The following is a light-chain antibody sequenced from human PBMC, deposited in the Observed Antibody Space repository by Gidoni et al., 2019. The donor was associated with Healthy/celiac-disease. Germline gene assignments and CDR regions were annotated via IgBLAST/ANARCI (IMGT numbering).Light chain of an antibody. J-gene: IGKJ4*01. Sequence: DIVMPQFPLSLTVTPVEPASISCRSRHSLLPSNAYDYLHWYLQKPWQSPQLLIYMVSNRASGVPDRVSGRGSGTEFTLKTSRVEAEEVGVYYCMQGLQTPITFGGGTKVEIK. V-gene: IGKV2-28*01. CDR3: MQGLQTPIT. CDR1: HSLLPSNAYDY. CDR2: MVS.